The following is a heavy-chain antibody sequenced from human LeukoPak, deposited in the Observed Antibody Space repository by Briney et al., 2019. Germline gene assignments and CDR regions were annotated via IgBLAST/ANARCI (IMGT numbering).Heavy chain of an antibody. Sequence: WGSQTLSCAASGFTFSSYNMNWVRQAPGKGLEWVSDISSSGSTIYFADSVKGRFTISRDNAKNSLYLQVNSLRDEDTAVYYCARLEYYYVSGNYYKLFDYWGQGALVSACS. CDR2: ISSSGSTI. V-gene: IGHV3-48*02. CDR1: GFTFSSYN. CDR3: ARLEYYYVSGNYYKLFDY. D-gene: IGHD3-10*01. J-gene: IGHJ4*02.